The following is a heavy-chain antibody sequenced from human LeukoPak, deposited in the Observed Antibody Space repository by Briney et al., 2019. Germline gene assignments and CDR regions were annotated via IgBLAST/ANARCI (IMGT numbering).Heavy chain of an antibody. CDR1: GFTFSSYS. Sequence: LRLSCAASGFTFSSYSMSWIRQPPGKGLEWIGYIYHSGSTYYNPPLKSRVTISVDRSKNQFSLKLSSVTAADTAVYYCARTLRRGAFDIWGQGTMVTVSS. J-gene: IGHJ3*02. D-gene: IGHD5-12*01. CDR2: IYHSGST. V-gene: IGHV4-30-2*01. CDR3: ARTLRRGAFDI.